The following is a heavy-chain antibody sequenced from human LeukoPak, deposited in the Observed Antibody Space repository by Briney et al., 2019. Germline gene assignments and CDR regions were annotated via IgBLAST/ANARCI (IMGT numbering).Heavy chain of an antibody. CDR3: ARADFVDAGPYLIGP. CDR1: GYGFTDYY. J-gene: IGHJ5*02. V-gene: IGHV1-2*02. CDR2: INPKRGRT. Sequence: ASVTVSFTTSGYGFTDYYIHWVRQAPGQGLEWMGWINPKRGRTSSARKFQDRVTITRDPSISTVYMDMAWLTSDDTAIYFCARADFVDAGPYLIGPWGQGTLVTVSS. D-gene: IGHD3-3*01.